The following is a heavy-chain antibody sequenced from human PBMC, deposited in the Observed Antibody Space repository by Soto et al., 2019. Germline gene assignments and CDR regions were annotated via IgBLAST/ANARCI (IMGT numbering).Heavy chain of an antibody. CDR3: ARELTRANWFDP. D-gene: IGHD2-2*01. CDR2: MYYSGST. Sequence: QVPLQESGPGLVKPSETLSLSCTVSGVSISRLYWSWIRQSTGKGLEWISSMYYSGSTNYNPYPKSLFTMSADTSKNPFSLRLSSVSVADTAVYYCARELTRANWFDPWGQGTLVTVSS. J-gene: IGHJ5*02. CDR1: GVSISRLY. V-gene: IGHV4-59*01.